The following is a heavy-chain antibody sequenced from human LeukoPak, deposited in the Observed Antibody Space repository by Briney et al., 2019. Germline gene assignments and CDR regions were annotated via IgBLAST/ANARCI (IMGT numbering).Heavy chain of an antibody. CDR3: ARDNELRFLEWRNWFDP. CDR1: GGSISSYY. V-gene: IGHV4-4*07. CDR2: IYTSGST. Sequence: PSETLSLTCTVSGGSISSYYWSWIRQPAGKGLEWIGRIYTSGSTNYNPSLKSRVTMSVDTSKNQFSLKLSSVTAADTAVYYCARDNELRFLEWRNWFDPWGQGTLVTVSS. J-gene: IGHJ5*02. D-gene: IGHD3-3*01.